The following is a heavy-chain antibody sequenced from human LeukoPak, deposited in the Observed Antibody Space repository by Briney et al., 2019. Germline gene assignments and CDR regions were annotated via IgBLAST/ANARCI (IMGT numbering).Heavy chain of an antibody. J-gene: IGHJ4*02. D-gene: IGHD6-19*01. CDR1: GYSISSSSYY. Sequence: SETLSLTCTVSGYSISSSSYYWGWIRQPPGKGLEWIGSIYYSGSTYYNPSLKSRVTISVDTSKNQFSLKLTSVTAADTAVYYCARVSGSGWSGYGFDYWGQGTLVTVSS. CDR2: IYYSGST. CDR3: ARVSGSGWSGYGFDY. V-gene: IGHV4-39*07.